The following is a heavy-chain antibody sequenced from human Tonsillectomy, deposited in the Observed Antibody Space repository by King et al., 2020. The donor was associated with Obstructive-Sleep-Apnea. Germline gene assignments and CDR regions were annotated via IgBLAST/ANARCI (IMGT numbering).Heavy chain of an antibody. Sequence: QLVQSGGGLVQPGRSLRLSCAASGFTFDDYAMHWVRQAPGKGLEWVSGISWNSGSIGYADSVKGRFTISRDNAKNSLYLQMNSLRAEDTALYYCAKDYITMVRGPSYFDYWGQGTLVTVSS. CDR2: ISWNSGSI. CDR1: GFTFDDYA. CDR3: AKDYITMVRGPSYFDY. D-gene: IGHD3-10*01. J-gene: IGHJ4*02. V-gene: IGHV3-9*01.